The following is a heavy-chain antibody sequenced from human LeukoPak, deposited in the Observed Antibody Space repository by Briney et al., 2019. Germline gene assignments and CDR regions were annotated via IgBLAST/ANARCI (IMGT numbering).Heavy chain of an antibody. D-gene: IGHD1-26*01. Sequence: PGGSLRPSCAASGFTFSSYGMHWVRQAPGKGLEWVAVIWYDGSNKYYADSVKGRFTISRDNSKNTLYLQMNSLRAEDTAVYYCARGGMGQGLYYGMDVWGKGTTVTVSS. J-gene: IGHJ6*04. CDR3: ARGGMGQGLYYGMDV. V-gene: IGHV3-33*01. CDR1: GFTFSSYG. CDR2: IWYDGSNK.